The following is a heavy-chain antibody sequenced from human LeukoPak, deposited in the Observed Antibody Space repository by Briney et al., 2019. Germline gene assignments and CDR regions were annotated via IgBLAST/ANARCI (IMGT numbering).Heavy chain of an antibody. Sequence: GGSLRLSCAASGFTFSSYSMNWVRHAPGKGLEWVSSISSSSSYIYYADSVKGRFTISRDNAKKSLYLEMNSLRAEDTAVYYCARVADTAMVLYGAFDIWGQGTMVTVSS. CDR3: ARVADTAMVLYGAFDI. CDR1: GFTFSSYS. CDR2: ISSSSSYI. J-gene: IGHJ3*02. V-gene: IGHV3-21*01. D-gene: IGHD5-18*01.